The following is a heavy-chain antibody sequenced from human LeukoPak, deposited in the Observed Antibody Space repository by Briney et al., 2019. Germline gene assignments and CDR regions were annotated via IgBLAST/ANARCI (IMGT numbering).Heavy chain of an antibody. CDR1: GYTFTSYG. J-gene: IGHJ6*03. CDR2: ISAYNGNT. Sequence: GASVKVSCKASGYTFTSYGISWVRQAPGQGLEWMGWISAYNGNTNYAQKLQGRVTMTTDTSTSTAYMELRSLRSDDTAVYYCAREAATVNTRDYYYYYYMDVWGQGTPVTVSS. D-gene: IGHD6-25*01. CDR3: AREAATVNTRDYYYYYYMDV. V-gene: IGHV1-18*01.